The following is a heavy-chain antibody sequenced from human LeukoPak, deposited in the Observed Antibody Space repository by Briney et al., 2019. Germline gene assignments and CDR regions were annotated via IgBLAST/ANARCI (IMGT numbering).Heavy chain of an antibody. CDR2: ISSSSSYI. D-gene: IGHD6-19*01. CDR1: GFTFSSYS. CDR3: ARDQQWLATGGFDY. J-gene: IGHJ4*02. V-gene: IGHV3-21*01. Sequence: GGSLRLSCAASGFTFSSYSMNWVRQAPGKGLEWVSSISSSSSYIYYADSVKGRFTISRDNAKNSLYLQMNSLRAEDTAVYYCARDQQWLATGGFDYWGQGTLVTVSS.